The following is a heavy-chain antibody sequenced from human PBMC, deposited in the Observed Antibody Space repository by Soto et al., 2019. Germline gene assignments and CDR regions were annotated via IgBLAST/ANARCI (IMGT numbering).Heavy chain of an antibody. D-gene: IGHD6-19*01. Sequence: EVQLVESGGGLVQPGGSLRLSCAASGFTYSTYWMIWVRQAPGKGLECVANIKEDGSAKYYVDSLKGRFTISRDNAKNSLYLQMNSLRAGDTAVYYCARDSGWYDYWGQGTLVTVSS. CDR3: ARDSGWYDY. V-gene: IGHV3-7*01. CDR1: GFTYSTYW. CDR2: IKEDGSAK. J-gene: IGHJ4*02.